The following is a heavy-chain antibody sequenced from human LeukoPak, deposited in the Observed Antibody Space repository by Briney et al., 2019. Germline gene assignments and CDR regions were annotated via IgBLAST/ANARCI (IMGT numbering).Heavy chain of an antibody. Sequence: GGSLRLSCAASGFTFSSYSINWVRQAPGKGLEWVSSISSSSRYIYYADSVKGRFTISRDNAKNSLYLQMNSLRAEDTAVYYCAKGVSSWYPPHFDYWGQGTLITVSS. CDR1: GFTFSSYS. J-gene: IGHJ4*02. D-gene: IGHD6-13*01. V-gene: IGHV3-21*01. CDR2: ISSSSRYI. CDR3: AKGVSSWYPPHFDY.